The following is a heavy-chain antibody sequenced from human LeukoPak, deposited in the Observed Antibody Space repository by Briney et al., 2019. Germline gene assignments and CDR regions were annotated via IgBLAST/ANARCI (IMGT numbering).Heavy chain of an antibody. CDR2: IYHSGTT. CDR3: VRDLVVYGNIDY. D-gene: IGHD2-8*02. CDR1: GYSISSGYY. J-gene: IGHJ4*02. V-gene: IGHV4-38-2*02. Sequence: SETLSLTCTVSGYSISSGYYWGCVRQSPGKGLEWIGTIYHSGTTYYNPSIKRRLSISMDTSKNQFSLKLTSVTAADTAVYFCVRDLVVYGNIDYWGQGTLVTVSS.